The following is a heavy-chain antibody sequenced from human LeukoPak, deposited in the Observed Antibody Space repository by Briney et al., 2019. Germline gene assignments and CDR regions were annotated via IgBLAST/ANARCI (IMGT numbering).Heavy chain of an antibody. V-gene: IGHV4-59*06. J-gene: IGHJ6*03. Sequence: SETLSLTCTVSGGSISSYYWSWIRQHPGKGLEWIGYIYYSGSTYYNPSLKSRVTISVDTSKNQFSLKLSSVTAADTAVYYCARDRASTPDYYYYMDVWGKGTTVTVSS. CDR2: IYYSGST. CDR3: ARDRASTPDYYYYMDV. CDR1: GGSISSYY. D-gene: IGHD5-24*01.